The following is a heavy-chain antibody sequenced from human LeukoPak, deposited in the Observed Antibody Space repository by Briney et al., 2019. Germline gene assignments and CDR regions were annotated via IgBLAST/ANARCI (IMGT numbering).Heavy chain of an antibody. V-gene: IGHV4-59*01. D-gene: IGHD3-10*01. CDR1: GGSISSYY. J-gene: IGHJ6*02. Sequence: SETLSLTCTVSGGSISSYYWSWIRQPPGKGLEWIGYIYYSRSTNYNPSLKSRVTISVDTSKNQFSLKLSSVTAADTAVYYCARGVYQVLLWFDYGMDVWGQGTTVTVSS. CDR3: ARGVYQVLLWFDYGMDV. CDR2: IYYSRST.